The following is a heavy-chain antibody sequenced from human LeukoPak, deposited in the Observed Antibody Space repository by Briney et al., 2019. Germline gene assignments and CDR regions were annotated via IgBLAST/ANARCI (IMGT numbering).Heavy chain of an antibody. CDR3: ARRDYGDSGYFDY. Sequence: GGSLRLSCAASGFTFSSYEMNWVRQAPGKGLEWVSYISSSGSTIYYADSVKGRFTISRDNAKNSLYLQMNSLRAEDTAVYYCARRDYGDSGYFDYWGQGTLVTVSS. V-gene: IGHV3-48*03. CDR1: GFTFSSYE. D-gene: IGHD4-17*01. J-gene: IGHJ4*02. CDR2: ISSSGSTI.